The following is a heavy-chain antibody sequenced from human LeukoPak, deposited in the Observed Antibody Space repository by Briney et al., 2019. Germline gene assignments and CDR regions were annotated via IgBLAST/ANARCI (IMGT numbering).Heavy chain of an antibody. Sequence: ASVKVSCKASGGTFTSYAISWVRQAPGQGLEWMGGIIPIFGTANYAQKFQGRVTITADESTSTAYMELSSLRSEDTAVYYCAILDTAYGMDVWGQGTTVTVSS. D-gene: IGHD5-18*01. V-gene: IGHV1-69*13. CDR1: GGTFTSYA. CDR2: IIPIFGTA. J-gene: IGHJ6*02. CDR3: AILDTAYGMDV.